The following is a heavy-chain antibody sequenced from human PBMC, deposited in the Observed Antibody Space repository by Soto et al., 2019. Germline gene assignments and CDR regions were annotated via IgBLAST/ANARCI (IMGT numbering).Heavy chain of an antibody. V-gene: IGHV4-38-2*01. Sequence: SETLSLTCVVSGYSISSGYYWGCIRQPPGKGLEWIGSIYHSGTTYYNPSLKSRVTISLDTSRNQFSLKLTSVTAADTAVYYCARSLLTSSWYAGSWGQGTLVTVSS. CDR2: IYHSGTT. J-gene: IGHJ5*02. D-gene: IGHD6-13*01. CDR3: ARSLLTSSWYAGS. CDR1: GYSISSGYY.